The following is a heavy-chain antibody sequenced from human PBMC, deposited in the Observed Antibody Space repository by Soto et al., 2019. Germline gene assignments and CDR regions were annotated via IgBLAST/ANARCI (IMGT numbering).Heavy chain of an antibody. CDR3: AKAGPLRFLEWSLVGIDV. J-gene: IGHJ6*02. CDR1: GFTFSSYG. V-gene: IGHV3-30*18. CDR2: ISYDGSNK. D-gene: IGHD3-3*01. Sequence: PGGSLRLSCAASGFTFSSYGMHWVRQAPGKGLEWVAVISYDGSNKYYADSVKGRFTISRDNSKNTLYLQMNSLRAEDTAVYYCAKAGPLRFLEWSLVGIDVWGQGTTVTVSS.